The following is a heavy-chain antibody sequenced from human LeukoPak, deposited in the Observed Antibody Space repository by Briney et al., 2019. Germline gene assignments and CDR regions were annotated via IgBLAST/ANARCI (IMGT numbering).Heavy chain of an antibody. V-gene: IGHV3-30-3*01. Sequence: GRSLRLSCAASGFTFSSYAMHWVRQAPGKGLEWVALISYDGSNKFYADSVKGRFTVSRDNSKNTLYLQMNNLRVEDTAVYHCARDPHQLPANDGFDIWGQGTMVTVSS. CDR1: GFTFSSYA. D-gene: IGHD2-2*01. J-gene: IGHJ3*02. CDR2: ISYDGSNK. CDR3: ARDPHQLPANDGFDI.